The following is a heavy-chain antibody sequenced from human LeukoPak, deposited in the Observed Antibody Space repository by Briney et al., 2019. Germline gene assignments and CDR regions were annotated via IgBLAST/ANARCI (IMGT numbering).Heavy chain of an antibody. V-gene: IGHV3-30*04. Sequence: PGGSLRLSCAASGFTFSSYAMHWVRQAPGKGLEWVAVISYDGSNKYYADSVKGRFTISRDNSKNTLYLQMNSLRDEDTAVYYCTRRFDSWGQGVLVTVSS. CDR1: GFTFSSYA. J-gene: IGHJ4*02. CDR3: TRRFDS. CDR2: ISYDGSNK.